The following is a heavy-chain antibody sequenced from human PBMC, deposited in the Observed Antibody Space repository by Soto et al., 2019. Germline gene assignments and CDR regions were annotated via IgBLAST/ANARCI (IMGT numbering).Heavy chain of an antibody. CDR3: TSSGGHSAINAFDF. V-gene: IGHV4-59*12. D-gene: IGHD2-2*01. J-gene: IGHJ3*01. Sequence: SETLSLTCTVSSDSISSYYWIWIRQSPGKGLEWIGYTDYSGNTNYNPSLKSRVTISGDTSKNTVSLQMNGLRAEDTGLYYCTSSGGHSAINAFDFWGQGAMVTVSS. CDR2: TDYSGNT. CDR1: SDSISSYY.